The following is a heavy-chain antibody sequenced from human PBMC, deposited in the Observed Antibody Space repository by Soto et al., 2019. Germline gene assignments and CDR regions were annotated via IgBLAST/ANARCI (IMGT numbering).Heavy chain of an antibody. Sequence: GESLKISCKGSGYSFTSYWIGWVRQMPGKGLEWMGIIYPGDSATRYSPSFQGQVAISADKSNSTAYLQWSSLKASDTAMYYCARTTYNYDSSGPDAIDSWGQGTLVTVSS. CDR1: GYSFTSYW. CDR2: IYPGDSAT. V-gene: IGHV5-51*01. CDR3: ARTTYNYDSSGPDAIDS. D-gene: IGHD3-22*01. J-gene: IGHJ3*02.